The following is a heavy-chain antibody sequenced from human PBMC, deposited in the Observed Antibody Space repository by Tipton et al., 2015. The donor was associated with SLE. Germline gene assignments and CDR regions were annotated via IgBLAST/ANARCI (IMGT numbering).Heavy chain of an antibody. CDR2: IYYSDNT. D-gene: IGHD3-10*01. Sequence: GLVKPSETLSLTCTVSGGSLRSSSHYWAWIRQAPGKGLEWIGTIYYSDNTYYNPSLKSRLTISVDMAKNEVSLKLTSVTAADTAVYFCARPREDYYGSGSYFAFGIWGQGTKVTVSS. CDR3: ARPREDYYGSGSYFAFGI. J-gene: IGHJ3*02. CDR1: GGSLRSSSHY. V-gene: IGHV4-39*01.